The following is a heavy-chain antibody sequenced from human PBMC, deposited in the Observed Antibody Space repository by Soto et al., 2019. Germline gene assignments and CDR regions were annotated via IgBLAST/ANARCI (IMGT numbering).Heavy chain of an antibody. CDR2: IDPSDSYT. CDR1: GYSFTSYW. Sequence: GASVKVSCKASGYSFTSYWSSWVRQMPGKGLEWMGRIDPSDSYTNYSPSFQGHVTISADKSISTAYLQWSSLKASDTAMYYRARSQSGYSGYVHGMDVWGQGTTVTVSS. J-gene: IGHJ6*02. CDR3: ARSQSGYSGYVHGMDV. D-gene: IGHD5-12*01. V-gene: IGHV5-10-1*01.